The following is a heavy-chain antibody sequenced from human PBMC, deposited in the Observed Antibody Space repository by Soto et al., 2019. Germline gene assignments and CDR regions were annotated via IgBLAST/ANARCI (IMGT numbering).Heavy chain of an antibody. V-gene: IGHV3-23*01. CDR2: IIANGGT. Sequence: GGSLRLSCVASGFTFNHYAMSWVRQAPGKGLEWVSIIIANGGTFYADSVKGRFTISRDNSKNTVYLQMSSLRVEDTAIYYCAKDYTVAADPSSVIIFDYWGQGALVTVSS. D-gene: IGHD2-15*01. CDR1: GFTFNHYA. CDR3: AKDYTVAADPSSVIIFDY. J-gene: IGHJ4*02.